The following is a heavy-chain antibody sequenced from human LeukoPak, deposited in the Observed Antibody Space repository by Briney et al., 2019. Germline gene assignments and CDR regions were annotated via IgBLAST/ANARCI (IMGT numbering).Heavy chain of an antibody. D-gene: IGHD3-9*01. CDR2: INHRGST. V-gene: IGHV4-34*01. CDR1: GGSFSGYY. CDR3: ARWGRYFDWLPSAFDI. J-gene: IGHJ3*02. Sequence: SETLSLTCAVYGGSFSGYYWSRIRQPPGKGLEWIGEINHRGSTNYNPSLKSRVTISVDTSQNQFSLKLSSVTAADTAVYYCARWGRYFDWLPSAFDIWGHGTMVTVSS.